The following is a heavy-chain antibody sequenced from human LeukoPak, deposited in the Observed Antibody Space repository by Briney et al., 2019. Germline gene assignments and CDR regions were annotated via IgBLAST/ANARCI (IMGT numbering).Heavy chain of an antibody. Sequence: GGSLRLSCAASGFTFSSYAMSWVRQAPGKGLQWVSAISGSGGSTYYADSVKGRFTISRDNSKNTLYLQMNSLRAEDTAVYYCATYIAVAGKGYYYYYGMDVWGQGTTVTVSS. V-gene: IGHV3-23*01. CDR3: ATYIAVAGKGYYYYYGMDV. D-gene: IGHD6-19*01. CDR2: ISGSGGST. CDR1: GFTFSSYA. J-gene: IGHJ6*02.